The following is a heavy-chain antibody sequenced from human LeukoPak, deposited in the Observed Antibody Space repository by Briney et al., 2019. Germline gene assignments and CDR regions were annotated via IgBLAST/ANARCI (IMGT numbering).Heavy chain of an antibody. J-gene: IGHJ4*02. D-gene: IGHD6-6*01. Sequence: ASVKVSFKASGYTFTSNHIHWVRQAPGQGLEWMGVINPSGDSTSYAPKFQGRVTVTRDTSTSTVYMELSSLRSEDTGIYYCAKIAARDTGEGYWGQGTPVTVSS. CDR1: GYTFTSNH. CDR3: AKIAARDTGEGY. CDR2: INPSGDST. V-gene: IGHV1-46*01.